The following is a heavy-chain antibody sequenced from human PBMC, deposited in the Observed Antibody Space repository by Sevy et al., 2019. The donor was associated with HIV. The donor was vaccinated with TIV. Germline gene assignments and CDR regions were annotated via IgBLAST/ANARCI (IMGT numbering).Heavy chain of an antibody. Sequence: GGSLRLSCAASGFTFSSYWMSWVRQAPGQGLEWVANIKQDGSEKYYVDSVKGRFTISRDNAKNSLYLQMNSLRAEDTAVYYCARRAGRFLEWLLSYYFDYWGQGTLVTVSS. V-gene: IGHV3-7*03. CDR3: ARRAGRFLEWLLSYYFDY. J-gene: IGHJ4*02. D-gene: IGHD3-3*01. CDR1: GFTFSSYW. CDR2: IKQDGSEK.